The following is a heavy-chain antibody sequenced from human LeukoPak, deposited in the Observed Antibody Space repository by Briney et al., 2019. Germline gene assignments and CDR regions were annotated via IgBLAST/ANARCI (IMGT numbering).Heavy chain of an antibody. CDR2: IYYSGNT. V-gene: IGHV4-59*12. CDR3: ARDFRGGYDFWSGYYTPYYFDY. J-gene: IGHJ4*02. D-gene: IGHD3-3*01. CDR1: GGSIRSYY. Sequence: PSETLSLTCTVSGGSIRSYYWSWIRQPPGKGLEWIGYIYYSGNTNYNPSLKSRLTISIDTSKNQFSLKLSSVTAADTAVYYCARDFRGGYDFWSGYYTPYYFDYWGQGTLVTVSP.